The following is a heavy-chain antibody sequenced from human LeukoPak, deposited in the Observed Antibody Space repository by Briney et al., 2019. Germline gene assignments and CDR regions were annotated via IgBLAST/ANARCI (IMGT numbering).Heavy chain of an antibody. J-gene: IGHJ6*03. CDR1: GYTFTGYY. CDR2: INAGNGNT. CDR3: ARGYSGYYYYMDV. D-gene: IGHD5-12*01. Sequence: ASVKVSCKASGYTFTGYYMHWVRQAPGQRLEWMGWINAGNGNTKYSQEFQGRVTITRDTSASTAYMELSSLRSEDMAVYYCARGYSGYYYYMDVWGKGTTVTVSS. V-gene: IGHV1-3*03.